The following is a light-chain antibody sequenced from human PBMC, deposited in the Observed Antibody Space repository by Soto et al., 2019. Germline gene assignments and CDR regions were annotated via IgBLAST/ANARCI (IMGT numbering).Light chain of an antibody. Sequence: EIVLTQSPCTLSFSPGEGDTLSCRASQSVSTNFFAWYQQKPGQAPRLLIYGASTRATGIPDRFSGSGSGTDFILTISRLEPEDFAVYYRQQYGRTSWTFGQGTKVDIK. J-gene: IGKJ1*01. V-gene: IGKV3-20*01. CDR1: QSVSTNF. CDR3: QQYGRTSWT. CDR2: GAS.